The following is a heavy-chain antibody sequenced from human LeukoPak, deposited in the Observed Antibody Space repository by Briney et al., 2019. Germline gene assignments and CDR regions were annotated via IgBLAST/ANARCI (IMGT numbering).Heavy chain of an antibody. V-gene: IGHV4-34*01. Sequence: PSETLSLTCAVYGGSFSGYYWSWIRQPPGKGLEWIGEINHSGSTNYNPSLKSRVTISVDTSKNQFSLKLSSVTAADTAVYYYARESRRRWLQFPYWYFDLWGRGTLVTVSS. J-gene: IGHJ2*01. CDR3: ARESRRRWLQFPYWYFDL. CDR2: INHSGST. CDR1: GGSFSGYY. D-gene: IGHD5-24*01.